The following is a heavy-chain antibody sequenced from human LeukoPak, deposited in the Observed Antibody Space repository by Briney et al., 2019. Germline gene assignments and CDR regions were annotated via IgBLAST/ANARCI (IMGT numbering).Heavy chain of an antibody. CDR3: AKHKYYYDSSGYYAH. Sequence: GSLRLSCAASGFTFSSYAMSWVRQAPGKGLEWVSAISGSGGSTYYADSVKGRFTISRDNSKNTLYLQMNSPRAEDTAVYYCAKHKYYYDSSGYYAHWGQGTLVAVSS. V-gene: IGHV3-23*01. D-gene: IGHD3-22*01. CDR1: GFTFSSYA. J-gene: IGHJ4*02. CDR2: ISGSGGST.